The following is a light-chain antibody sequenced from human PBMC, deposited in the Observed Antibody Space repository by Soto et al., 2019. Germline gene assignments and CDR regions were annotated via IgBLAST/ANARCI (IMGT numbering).Light chain of an antibody. J-gene: IGLJ3*02. Sequence: QSVLKQPPSGSGAPGQRVTISCTGSGSNIGADYDVHWYQQLPGTAPKLLIYDNTNRPSGVPDRFSGSKSGTSASLAITGLQAEDEADYYCQSFDSSLNARVFGGGTKLTVL. CDR3: QSFDSSLNARV. CDR1: GSNIGADYD. V-gene: IGLV1-40*01. CDR2: DNT.